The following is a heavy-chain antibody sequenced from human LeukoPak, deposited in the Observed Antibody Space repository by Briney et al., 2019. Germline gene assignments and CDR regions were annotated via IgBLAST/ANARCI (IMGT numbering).Heavy chain of an antibody. D-gene: IGHD3-3*01. J-gene: IGHJ4*02. CDR3: ARLANSAYYDFWSGCYYFDY. Sequence: ESLSLTCTVSGGSISSSSYYWGWIRQPPGKELEWIGSAYYSGSTYYNPSLKSRVTISVDTSKNQFSLKLSSVTAADTAVYYCARLANSAYYDFWSGCYYFDYWGQGTLVTVSS. CDR1: GGSISSSSYY. CDR2: AYYSGST. V-gene: IGHV4-39*01.